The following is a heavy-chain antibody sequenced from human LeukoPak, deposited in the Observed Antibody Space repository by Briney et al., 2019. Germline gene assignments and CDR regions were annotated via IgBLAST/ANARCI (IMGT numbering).Heavy chain of an antibody. D-gene: IGHD4-23*01. CDR1: GGSISSSAYY. CDR2: INYSGST. CDR3: ARLNSPYLIVFDY. Sequence: SETLSLTCTVSGGSISSSAYYWGWIRQPPGKGLEWIGSINYSGSTYYNPPLKSRVTISVDTSKNQFSLNLSSVTAADTAVYYCARLNSPYLIVFDYWGQGSLVTVSS. V-gene: IGHV4-39*01. J-gene: IGHJ4*02.